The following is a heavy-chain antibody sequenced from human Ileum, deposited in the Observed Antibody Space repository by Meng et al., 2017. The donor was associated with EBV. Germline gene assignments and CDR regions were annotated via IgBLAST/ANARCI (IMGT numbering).Heavy chain of an antibody. CDR1: GYTFTGYY. J-gene: IGHJ5*02. CDR2: INPNSGGT. V-gene: IGHV1-2*02. Sequence: QVELVQSGAEVKKPGDSVKVSCKASGYTFTGYYMHWVRQAPGQGLEWMGWINPNSGGTRYAQNFQGRVSMTRDTSINTAYMELSRLASDDTAVYYCARDVAAAGSHNWFDPWGQGTLVTVSS. CDR3: ARDVAAAGSHNWFDP. D-gene: IGHD6-13*01.